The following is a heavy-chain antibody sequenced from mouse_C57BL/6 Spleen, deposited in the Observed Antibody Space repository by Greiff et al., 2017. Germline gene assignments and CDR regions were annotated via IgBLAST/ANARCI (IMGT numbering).Heavy chain of an antibody. CDR3: APTGDYEDY. J-gene: IGHJ2*01. V-gene: IGHV1-64*01. D-gene: IGHD2-4*01. CDR2: IHPNSGST. Sequence: QVQLKQPGAELVKPGASVKLSCKASGYTFTSYWMHWVKQRPGQGLEWIGMIHPNSGSTNYNEKFKSKATLTVDKSSTPAYMQRRSLTSADSAVYYCAPTGDYEDYWGQGTTLTVSS. CDR1: GYTFTSYW.